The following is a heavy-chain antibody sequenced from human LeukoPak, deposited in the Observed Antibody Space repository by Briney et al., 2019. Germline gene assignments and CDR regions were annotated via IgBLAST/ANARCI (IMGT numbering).Heavy chain of an antibody. D-gene: IGHD2-21*02. CDR2: ISYDGSNK. Sequence: GRSLRLSCAASGFTFSSYAMHWVRQAPGKGLEWVAVISYDGSNKYYADSVKGRFTISRDNSKNTLYLQMNSLRAEDTVVYYCARVNPTYCGGDCYSLNVRPLGLAFDIWGQGTMVTVSS. CDR3: ARVNPTYCGGDCYSLNVRPLGLAFDI. J-gene: IGHJ3*02. V-gene: IGHV3-30*04. CDR1: GFTFSSYA.